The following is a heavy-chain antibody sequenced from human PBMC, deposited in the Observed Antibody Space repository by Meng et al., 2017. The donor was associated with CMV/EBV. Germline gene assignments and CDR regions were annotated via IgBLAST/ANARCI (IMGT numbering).Heavy chain of an antibody. CDR2: IYSGGST. CDR1: VCPVTSNY. Sequence: EVRLVGAGVGLVKSGGALRLSCAVSVCPVTSNYMSGVRQAPGKGMAWVSVIYSGGSTYYADSVKGRFTISRDNSKNTLYLQMNSLRAEDTAVYYCARIGSGSYSWDYWGQGTLVTVSS. CDR3: ARIGSGSYSWDY. D-gene: IGHD1-26*01. J-gene: IGHJ4*02. V-gene: IGHV3-66*01.